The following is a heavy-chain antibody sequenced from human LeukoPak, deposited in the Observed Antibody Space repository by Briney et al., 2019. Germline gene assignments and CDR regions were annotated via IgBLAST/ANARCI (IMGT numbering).Heavy chain of an antibody. D-gene: IGHD2-15*01. Sequence: GESLKISCKGSGYSFSSYWIGWVRQMPGKGLEWMGIIYPGDSDTRYSPSFQGQVTISADKSISTAYLQWSSLKASDTAMYYCARHDRLLDYYMDVWGKGTTVTVSS. CDR1: GYSFSSYW. V-gene: IGHV5-51*01. CDR3: ARHDRLLDYYMDV. J-gene: IGHJ6*03. CDR2: IYPGDSDT.